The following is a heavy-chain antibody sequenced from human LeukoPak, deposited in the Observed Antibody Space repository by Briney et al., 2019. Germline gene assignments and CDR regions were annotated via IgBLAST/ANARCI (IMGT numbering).Heavy chain of an antibody. CDR1: GFSFSSYG. CDR2: IRYDGSDK. CDR3: ARESPYGSGYFDY. D-gene: IGHD3-10*01. V-gene: IGHV3-30*02. J-gene: IGHJ4*02. Sequence: PGGSLRLSCAASGFSFSSYGMHWVRQAPGKGLEWVAFIRYDGSDKYHTDSVKGRFTISRDNSKNTLYLQMNSLRAEDTAVYYCARESPYGSGYFDYWGQGTLVTVSS.